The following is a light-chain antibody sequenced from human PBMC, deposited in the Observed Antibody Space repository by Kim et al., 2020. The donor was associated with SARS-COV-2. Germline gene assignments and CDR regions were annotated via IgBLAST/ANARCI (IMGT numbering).Light chain of an antibody. J-gene: IGLJ1*01. V-gene: IGLV2-14*03. CDR1: SSDIGAYNY. CDR3: NSYSGGNTLA. CDR2: AVT. Sequence: QSALTQPASVSASPGQSITISCTGTSSDIGAYNYVSWYRQHPGKATRLLIYAVTERPSGISNRFSGSKSGNTASLTISVLQAEDEADYYCNSYSGGNTLAFGAGTKVTVL.